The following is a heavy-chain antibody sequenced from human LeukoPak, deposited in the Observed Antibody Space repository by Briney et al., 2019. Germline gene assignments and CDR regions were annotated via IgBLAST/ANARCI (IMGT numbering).Heavy chain of an antibody. Sequence: GGSLRLSCVASGFTFSSYAMGWVRLAPGKGLEWVSVISGSGDRTFYADSVKGRFTISRDNAKNSLYLQMNSLRAEDTAVYYCAVNPNKAYCSGGSCYSSGYWGQGTLVTVSS. CDR3: AVNPNKAYCSGGSCYSSGY. V-gene: IGHV3-23*01. CDR2: ISGSGDRT. J-gene: IGHJ4*02. CDR1: GFTFSSYA. D-gene: IGHD2-15*01.